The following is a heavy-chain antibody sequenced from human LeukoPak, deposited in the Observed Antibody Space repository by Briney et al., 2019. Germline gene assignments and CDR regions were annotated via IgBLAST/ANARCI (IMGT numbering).Heavy chain of an antibody. CDR1: GFTFSYYE. J-gene: IGHJ6*02. V-gene: IGHV3-48*03. CDR3: ASRYCSGGSCIFDYGLDV. D-gene: IGHD2-15*01. CDR2: ISGGGSTI. Sequence: PGGSLRLSCAASGFTFSYYEMNWVRQAPGKGLEWVSYISGGGSTIYYADSVEGRFTLSRDNAKNSLYLQMNSLRAEDTAVYYCASRYCSGGSCIFDYGLDVWGQGTTVTVSS.